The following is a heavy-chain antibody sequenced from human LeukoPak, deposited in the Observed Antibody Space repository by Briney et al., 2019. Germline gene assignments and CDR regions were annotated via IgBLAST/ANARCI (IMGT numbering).Heavy chain of an antibody. CDR3: ASYNRGSAFDI. CDR1: GYSLTELS. J-gene: IGHJ3*02. Sequence: ASVKVSCKVSGYSLTELSIHWVRQATEQGLEWMGWMNPNSGNTGYAQKFQGRVTITRNTSISTAYMELSSLRSEDTAVYYCASYNRGSAFDIWGQGTMVTVSS. CDR2: MNPNSGNT. D-gene: IGHD3-10*01. V-gene: IGHV1-8*03.